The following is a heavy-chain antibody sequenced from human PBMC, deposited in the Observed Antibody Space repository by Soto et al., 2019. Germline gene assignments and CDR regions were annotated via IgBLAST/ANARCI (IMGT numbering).Heavy chain of an antibody. J-gene: IGHJ6*02. CDR1: GFTFSSYA. Sequence: GGSLRLSCAASGFTFSSYAMHWVRQAPGKGLEWVAVISYDGSNKYYADSVKGRFTISRDNSKNTLYLQMNSLRAEDTAVYYCARVADPYYYYYGMDVWGQGTTVNVSS. CDR2: ISYDGSNK. CDR3: ARVADPYYYYYGMDV. V-gene: IGHV3-30-3*01.